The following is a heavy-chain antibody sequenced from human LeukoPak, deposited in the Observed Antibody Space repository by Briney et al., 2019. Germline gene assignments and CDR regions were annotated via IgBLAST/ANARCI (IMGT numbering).Heavy chain of an antibody. CDR3: VRGRDLWFGDTEGYGMDV. D-gene: IGHD3-10*01. CDR2: INRSGST. J-gene: IGHJ6*04. V-gene: IGHV4-34*01. Sequence: SETLSLTCAVYGGSFGGYYWNWIRQPPGRGLEWIGEINRSGSTNYNPSLKSRVTISVDTSKAQISLRLSYVTAADPAVYYCVRGRDLWFGDTEGYGMDVWSTGTPVTVSS. CDR1: GGSFGGYY.